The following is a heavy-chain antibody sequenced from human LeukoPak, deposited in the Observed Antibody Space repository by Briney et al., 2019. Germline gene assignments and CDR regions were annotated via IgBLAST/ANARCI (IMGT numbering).Heavy chain of an antibody. D-gene: IGHD3-10*01. CDR1: GFTFSSYG. J-gene: IGHJ4*02. CDR2: IRYDGSNK. Sequence: GGSLRLSCAVSGFTFSSYGMHWVRQAPGKGLEWVAYIRYDGSNKYYADSVKGRFTISRDISKNTLYLQMNSLRAEDTAVYYCARDRVFELWFEEASPYYFDYWGQGTLVTVSS. CDR3: ARDRVFELWFEEASPYYFDY. V-gene: IGHV3-30*02.